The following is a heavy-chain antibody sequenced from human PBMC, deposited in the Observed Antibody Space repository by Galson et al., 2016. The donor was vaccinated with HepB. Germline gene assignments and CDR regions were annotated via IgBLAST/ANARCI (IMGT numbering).Heavy chain of an antibody. D-gene: IGHD2-2*01. CDR2: ISGSGGST. CDR3: AKCIPPRGCSSASCFLPNGMDV. Sequence: SLRLSCAASGFTFTNYAMSWVRQAPGKGLEWVSAISGSGGSTFYADSVKGRFTISRDNSKNTLFLQLNSLRAEDTAVYYCAKCIPPRGCSSASCFLPNGMDVWGQGTTVTVSS. V-gene: IGHV3-23*01. J-gene: IGHJ6*02. CDR1: GFTFTNYA.